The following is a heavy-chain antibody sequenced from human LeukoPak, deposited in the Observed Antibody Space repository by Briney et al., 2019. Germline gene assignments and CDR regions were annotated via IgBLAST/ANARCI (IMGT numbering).Heavy chain of an antibody. CDR2: ISGSGEST. D-gene: IGHD7-27*01. CDR3: TREHWDFDY. V-gene: IGHV3-23*01. CDR1: GFTFSSYA. J-gene: IGHJ4*02. Sequence: GGSLRLSCAASGFTFSSYAMTWVRQAPGKGLEWVSEISGSGESTYYGDSVKGRFTISRDNSKNTLYLQMNSLRAGDTAIYYCTREHWDFDYWGQGTLVTVSS.